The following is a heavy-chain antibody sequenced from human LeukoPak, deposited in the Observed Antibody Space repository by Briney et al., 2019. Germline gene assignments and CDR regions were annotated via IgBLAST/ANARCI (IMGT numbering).Heavy chain of an antibody. D-gene: IGHD3-10*01. CDR1: GYYFASYW. J-gene: IGHJ4*02. CDR3: ARPNYYGSGSPAGY. V-gene: IGHV5-51*03. CDR2: IYPGDSDT. Sequence: GEYLKISSKGSGYYFASYWIGWVRQTPGKGLEWMGIIYPGDSDTTYSPSFQGQVTISADKSISTAYLQWSSLKASDTAMYYCARPNYYGSGSPAGYWGQGTLVTVSS.